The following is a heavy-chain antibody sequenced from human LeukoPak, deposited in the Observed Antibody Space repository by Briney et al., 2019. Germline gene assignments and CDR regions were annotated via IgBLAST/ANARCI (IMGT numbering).Heavy chain of an antibody. J-gene: IGHJ4*02. D-gene: IGHD3-10*01. CDR2: MNPNSGNT. CDR3: ARAAKGGLMPGSYL. V-gene: IGHV1-8*01. Sequence: GASVKVSCKASGYTFTSYDINWVRQATGQGLEWMGWMNPNSGNTGYAQKFQGRVTMTRNTSISTAYMELSSLRSEDTAVYYCARAAKGGLMPGSYLWGQGTLVTVSS. CDR1: GYTFTSYD.